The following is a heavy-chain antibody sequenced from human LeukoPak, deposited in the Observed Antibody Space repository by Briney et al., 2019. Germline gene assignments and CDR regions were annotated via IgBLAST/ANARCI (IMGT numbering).Heavy chain of an antibody. CDR2: ISYDGSNK. CDR1: GFTFSSYA. V-gene: IGHV3-30*04. Sequence: PGRSLRLSCAASGFTFSSYAMHWVRQAPGKGLEWVAVISYDGSNKYYAASVKGRFTISRDNSKNTLYLQMNSLRAEDTAVYYCARDRGGPDYWGQGTLVTVSS. CDR3: ARDRGGPDY. J-gene: IGHJ4*02.